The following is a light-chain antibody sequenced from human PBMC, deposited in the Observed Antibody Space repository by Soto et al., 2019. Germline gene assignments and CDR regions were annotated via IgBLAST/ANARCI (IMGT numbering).Light chain of an antibody. CDR1: SSDVGSYNY. V-gene: IGLV2-14*01. CDR2: EVS. Sequence: QSALTQSASVSGSPGQSITISCTGTSSDVGSYNYVSWYQQHPGKAPKLMIYEVSNRPSGVSSRFSGSKSGNTASLTISGLQAEDEADYYCSSYTSSSTLFGTGTKLTVL. J-gene: IGLJ1*01. CDR3: SSYTSSSTL.